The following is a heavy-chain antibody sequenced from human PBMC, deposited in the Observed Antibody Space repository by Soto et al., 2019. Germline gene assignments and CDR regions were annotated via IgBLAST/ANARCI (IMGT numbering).Heavy chain of an antibody. V-gene: IGHV4-59*01. J-gene: IGHJ4*02. D-gene: IGHD3-22*01. CDR2: IYYSGSA. CDR1: GGSISSYY. CDR3: ARTYYYDSSGYHYFDY. Sequence: PSETLSLTCTVSGGSISSYYWSWIRQPPGKGLDWIGYIYYSGSANYNPSLKSRVTISVDTSKNQFSLKLSSVAAADTALYYCARTYYYDSSGYHYFDYWGQGTLVTVSS.